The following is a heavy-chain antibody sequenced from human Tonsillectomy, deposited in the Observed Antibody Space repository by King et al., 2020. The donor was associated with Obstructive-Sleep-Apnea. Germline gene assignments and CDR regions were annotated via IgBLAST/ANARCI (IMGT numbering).Heavy chain of an antibody. Sequence: VQLVESGGGLVQPGGSLRLSCAASGFTFRNYWMHWVRQPPGKGLVWVSRINSDGSSTNYADSVKGRFTISRDNAKNTLYLQMNSLRAEDTAVYYCVRDLGQYSSSCGYWGQGTLVTVSS. V-gene: IGHV3-74*01. CDR1: GFTFRNYW. J-gene: IGHJ4*02. CDR3: VRDLGQYSSSCGY. D-gene: IGHD6-13*01. CDR2: INSDGSST.